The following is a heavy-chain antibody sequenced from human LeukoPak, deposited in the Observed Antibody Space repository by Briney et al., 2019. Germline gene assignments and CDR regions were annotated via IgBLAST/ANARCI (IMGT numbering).Heavy chain of an antibody. Sequence: GGSLRPSCAASGFNFSDSYMSWIRQTPGKGLEWLSHISSSSGHTNYADSVKGRFTISRDNAKNSLYLQMNSLRADDTATYYCARLNGGYGSTGGFDPWGQGTLVTVSS. V-gene: IGHV3-11*06. CDR2: ISSSSGHT. D-gene: IGHD5-12*01. CDR1: GFNFSDSY. CDR3: ARLNGGYGSTGGFDP. J-gene: IGHJ5*02.